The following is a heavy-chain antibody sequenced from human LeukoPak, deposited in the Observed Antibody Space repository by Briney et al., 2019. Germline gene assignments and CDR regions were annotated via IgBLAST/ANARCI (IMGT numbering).Heavy chain of an antibody. CDR2: IYYSGST. D-gene: IGHD6-13*01. V-gene: IGHV4-39*07. J-gene: IGHJ6*03. CDR3: ARVWGYSSSWYFDYYYMDV. Sequence: SETLSLTCTVSGGSISSSSYYWGWIRQPPGKGLEWIGSIYYSGSTYYNPSLKSRVTISVDTSKNQFSLKLSSVTAADTAVYYCARVWGYSSSWYFDYYYMDVWGKGTTVTVSS. CDR1: GGSISSSSYY.